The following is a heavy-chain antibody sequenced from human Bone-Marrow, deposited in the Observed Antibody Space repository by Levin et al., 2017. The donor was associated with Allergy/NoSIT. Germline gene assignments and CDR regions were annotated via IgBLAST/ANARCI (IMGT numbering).Heavy chain of an antibody. CDR1: GFTFSSYG. D-gene: IGHD4-17*01. V-gene: IGHV3-33*01. CDR3: AREGAYGDYVSNAFDI. J-gene: IGHJ3*02. Sequence: GESLKISCAASGFTFSSYGMHWVRQAPGKGLEWVAVIWYDGSNKYYADSVKGRFTISRDNSKNTLYLQMNSLRAEDTAVYYCAREGAYGDYVSNAFDIWGQGTMVTVSS. CDR2: IWYDGSNK.